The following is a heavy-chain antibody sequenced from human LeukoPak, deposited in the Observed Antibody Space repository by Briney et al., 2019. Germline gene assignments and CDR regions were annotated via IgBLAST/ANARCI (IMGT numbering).Heavy chain of an antibody. CDR2: ISTYNGNT. D-gene: IGHD3-10*01. CDR1: GYTFTTYG. Sequence: ASVTVSFKASGYTFTTYGINWVRQAPGQGLEWMGWISTYNGNTNYAQKLQGRVTMTTDTSTRTAYMELRSLRSDDTAVYYCARDLVRGVRRPWFDPWGQGTLVTVSS. CDR3: ARDLVRGVRRPWFDP. V-gene: IGHV1-18*01. J-gene: IGHJ5*02.